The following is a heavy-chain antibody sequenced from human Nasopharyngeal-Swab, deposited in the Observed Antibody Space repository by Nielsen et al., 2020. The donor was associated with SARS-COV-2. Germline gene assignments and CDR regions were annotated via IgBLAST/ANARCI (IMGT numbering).Heavy chain of an antibody. CDR3: ARHSRVTTVVVVTLFDF. V-gene: IGHV4-39*01. CDR2: MSYSGVT. Sequence: PGKGLEWIGSMSYSGVTFYNPSLRNRVTLSVDTSKNLLSLKLDSLTAADTALYYCARHSRVTTVVVVTLFDFWGQGIQVTVSS. J-gene: IGHJ4*02. D-gene: IGHD3-22*01.